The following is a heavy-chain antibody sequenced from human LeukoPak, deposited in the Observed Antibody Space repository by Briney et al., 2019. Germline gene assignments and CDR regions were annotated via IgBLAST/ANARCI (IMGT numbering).Heavy chain of an antibody. CDR3: ARGIDSSGYYDY. D-gene: IGHD3-22*01. V-gene: IGHV1-69*01. J-gene: IGHJ4*02. Sequence: ASVNVSCKASGGTFSSYAISWVRQAPGQGLEWMGGIIPIFGTANYAQKFQGRVTITADESTSTAYMELSSLRSEDTAVYYCARGIDSSGYYDYWGQGTLVTVSS. CDR1: GGTFSSYA. CDR2: IIPIFGTA.